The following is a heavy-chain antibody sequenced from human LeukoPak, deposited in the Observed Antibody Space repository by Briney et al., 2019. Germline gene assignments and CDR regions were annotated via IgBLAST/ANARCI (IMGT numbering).Heavy chain of an antibody. D-gene: IGHD3-22*01. CDR3: ARGRTMTAYYYGLDV. J-gene: IGHJ6*02. Sequence: GGSLRLSCAASGFTFSSYAMSWVHQPPGKGLEWISAITGSGAGTYYADSVKGRFTISRDNSKNTLFLQMNSLRAEDTAIYYCARGRTMTAYYYGLDVWGQGTTVTVSS. V-gene: IGHV3-23*01. CDR2: ITGSGAGT. CDR1: GFTFSSYA.